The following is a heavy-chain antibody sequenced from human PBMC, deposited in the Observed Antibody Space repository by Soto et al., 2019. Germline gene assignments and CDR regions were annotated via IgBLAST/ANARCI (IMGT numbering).Heavy chain of an antibody. CDR1: GFPFSFYA. CDR2: IKQDGSEK. D-gene: IGHD3-10*01. V-gene: IGHV3-7*03. Sequence: PGGSLRLSCAASGFPFSFYAMSWVRQAPGEGLEWVANIKQDGSEKYYVDSVKGRFTISRDNANNSLYLQMNSLRAEDTAVYYCARGFVWGQGTLVTVSS. CDR3: ARGFV. J-gene: IGHJ4*02.